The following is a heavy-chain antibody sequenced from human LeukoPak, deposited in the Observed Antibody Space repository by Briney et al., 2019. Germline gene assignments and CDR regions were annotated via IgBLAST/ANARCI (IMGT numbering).Heavy chain of an antibody. CDR2: ISSSSSYI. CDR3: AREEDGDSSGLDAFDI. D-gene: IGHD3-22*01. Sequence: GGSLRLSCAASGFTFSSYSMNWVRQAPGKGLEWVSSISSSSSYIYYADSVKGRFTISRDNAKNSLYLQMNSLRAEDTAVYYCAREEDGDSSGLDAFDIWGQGTMVTVSS. J-gene: IGHJ3*02. CDR1: GFTFSSYS. V-gene: IGHV3-21*01.